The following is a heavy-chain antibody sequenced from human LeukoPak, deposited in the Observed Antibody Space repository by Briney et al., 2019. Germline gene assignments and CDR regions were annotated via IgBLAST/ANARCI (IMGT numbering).Heavy chain of an antibody. J-gene: IGHJ4*02. V-gene: IGHV1-69*05. CDR1: GGTFSSYA. CDR2: IIPIFGTA. D-gene: IGHD6-19*01. CDR3: ARDQGSGFDY. Sequence: ASVKVSCKASGGTFSSYAISWVRQAPGQGLEWMGGIIPIFGTANYAQKFQGRVTITTDESTSTAYMELRSLRSEDTAVYYCARDQGSGFDYWGQGTLVTVSS.